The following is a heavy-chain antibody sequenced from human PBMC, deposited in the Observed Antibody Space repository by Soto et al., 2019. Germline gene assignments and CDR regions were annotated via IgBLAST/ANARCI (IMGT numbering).Heavy chain of an antibody. J-gene: IGHJ4*02. CDR3: VRRRTYYYGSGSYYRAPY. V-gene: IGHV4-39*01. CDR2: IYYSGST. CDR1: GGSISSSDYY. D-gene: IGHD3-10*01. Sequence: PSETLSLTCTVSGGSISSSDYYWGWIRQPPGKGLEWIGSIYYSGSTYYNPSLKSRVTISVDTSKNQFSLKLNSVTAADTAVYYCVRRRTYYYGSGSYYRAPYWGQGTLVTVSS.